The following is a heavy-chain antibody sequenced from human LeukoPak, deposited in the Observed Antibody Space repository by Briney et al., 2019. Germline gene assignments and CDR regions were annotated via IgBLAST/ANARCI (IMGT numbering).Heavy chain of an antibody. CDR3: ARAGRRLLFLES. CDR2: IYSGGST. CDR1: GFTVSSNY. Sequence: GGSLRLSCAASGFTVSSNYMSWVRQAPGKGLEWVSVIYSGGSTYYADSVKGRFTISRDDAKKSVYLQMNSLRAEDTAVYYCARAGRRLLFLESWGLGTLVTVSS. D-gene: IGHD6-6*01. V-gene: IGHV3-66*01. J-gene: IGHJ4*02.